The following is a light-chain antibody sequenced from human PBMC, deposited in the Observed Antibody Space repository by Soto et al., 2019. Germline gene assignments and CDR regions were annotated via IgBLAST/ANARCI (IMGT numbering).Light chain of an antibody. V-gene: IGKV1-39*01. CDR1: QSISSY. J-gene: IGKJ1*01. CDR3: QQSYSTLRT. CDR2: AAS. Sequence: DIQMTQSPSSLSASVGDRVTITCRASQSISSYLNWYPQKPGKAPELLIYAASSLQSGVPSRFSGSGSGTDFTLTISSLQPEDFATYFCQQSYSTLRTFGQGNKVEFK.